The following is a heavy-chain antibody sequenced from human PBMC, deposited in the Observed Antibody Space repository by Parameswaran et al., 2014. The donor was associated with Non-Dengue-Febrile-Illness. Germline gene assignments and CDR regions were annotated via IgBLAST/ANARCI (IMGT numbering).Heavy chain of an antibody. J-gene: IGHJ4*02. CDR3: ARGVEVRPPNGFDY. D-gene: IGHD3-10*01. Sequence: WVRQAPGQRLEWMGWINAGNGNTKYSQKFQGRVTITRDTSASTAYMELSSLRSEDTALYYCARGVEVRPPNGFDYWGQGTLVTVSS. CDR2: INAGNGNT. V-gene: IGHV1-3*01.